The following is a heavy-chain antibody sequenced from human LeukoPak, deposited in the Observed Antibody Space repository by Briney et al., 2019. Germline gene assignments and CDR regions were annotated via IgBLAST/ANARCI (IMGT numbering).Heavy chain of an antibody. CDR2: IYYSGST. V-gene: IGHV4-39*01. Sequence: SETLSLTCTVSGGSISSSSYYWGWIRQPPGKGLEWIGSIYYSGSTYYNPSLKSRATISVDTSKNQFSLKLSSVTAADTAVYYCARSGWNWFDYWGQGTLVTVSS. CDR1: GGSISSSSYY. CDR3: ARSGWNWFDY. J-gene: IGHJ4*02. D-gene: IGHD6-19*01.